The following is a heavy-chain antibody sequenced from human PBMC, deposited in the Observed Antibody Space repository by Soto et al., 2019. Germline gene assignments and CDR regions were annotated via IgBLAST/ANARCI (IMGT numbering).Heavy chain of an antibody. CDR1: GDSISSSVW. CDR2: VFHTGNT. CDR3: ARKAWVRFEY. D-gene: IGHD6-13*01. J-gene: IGHJ4*02. Sequence: SETLSLTCAVSGDSISSSVWWTWVRQPPGKGLEWIGEVFHTGNTNYNPSLKSRVTMSVDKSTNEFSLKVTSVTAADTAIYYCARKAWVRFEYWDQGALVT. V-gene: IGHV4-4*02.